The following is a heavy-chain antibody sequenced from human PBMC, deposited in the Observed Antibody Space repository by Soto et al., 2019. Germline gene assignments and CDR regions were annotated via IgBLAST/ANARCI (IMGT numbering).Heavy chain of an antibody. CDR2: ISGSGGSP. CDR3: AKRTTGWYFDL. J-gene: IGHJ2*01. Sequence: EVQLLESGGGLVQPGGSLRLSCAASGFTFSSYAMNWVRQAPGKGVEWVSVISGSGGSPYYADSVKGRFTISRDNSKNTLYLQMISLRAEDTAVYYCAKRTTGWYFDLWGRGTLVTVSS. V-gene: IGHV3-23*01. CDR1: GFTFSSYA.